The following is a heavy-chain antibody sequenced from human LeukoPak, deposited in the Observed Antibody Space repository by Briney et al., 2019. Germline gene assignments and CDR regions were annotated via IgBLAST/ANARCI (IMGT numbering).Heavy chain of an antibody. CDR3: AMGPYYYDSSGYYY. D-gene: IGHD3-22*01. V-gene: IGHV3-74*01. Sequence: GGSLRLSCAASGFTFSDYYMSWIRQAPGKGLVWVSRINSDGSSTNYADSVKGRFTISRDNAKNTLYLQMNSLRAEDTAVYYCAMGPYYYDSSGYYYWGQGTLVTVSS. J-gene: IGHJ4*02. CDR2: INSDGSST. CDR1: GFTFSDYY.